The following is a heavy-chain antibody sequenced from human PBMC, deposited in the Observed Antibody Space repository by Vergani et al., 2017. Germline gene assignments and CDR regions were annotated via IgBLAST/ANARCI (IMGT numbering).Heavy chain of an antibody. V-gene: IGHV5-10-1*03. D-gene: IGHD1-7*01. CDR2: IDPSDSYT. CDR1: GYSFTSYW. Sequence: EVQLVQSGAEVKKPGESLRISCKGSGYSFTSYWISWVRQMPGKGLEWMGRIDPSDSYTNYSPSFKGHVTIPADKSISTAYLQWSSLKASDTAMYYCARISITGTTYYYYGMDVWGQGTTVTVSS. J-gene: IGHJ6*02. CDR3: ARISITGTTYYYYGMDV.